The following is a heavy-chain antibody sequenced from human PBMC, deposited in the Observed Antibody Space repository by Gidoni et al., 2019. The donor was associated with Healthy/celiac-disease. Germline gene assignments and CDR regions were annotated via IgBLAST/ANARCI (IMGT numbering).Heavy chain of an antibody. CDR1: RSTCRSYA. V-gene: IGHV3-23*01. Sequence: EVQLLESGGGLVQPGGTLRLSCAASRSTCRSYAMSWVRQAPGKGLEWVSAISGSGGSTYYADSVKGRFSISRDNSKNTLYLQMTSLRADGTAVYYCAIDPSTYGDYEFDYWGQGTLVTVSS. CDR3: AIDPSTYGDYEFDY. CDR2: ISGSGGST. D-gene: IGHD4-17*01. J-gene: IGHJ4*02.